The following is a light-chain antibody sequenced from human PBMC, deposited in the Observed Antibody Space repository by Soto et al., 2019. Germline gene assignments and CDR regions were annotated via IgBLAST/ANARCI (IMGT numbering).Light chain of an antibody. Sequence: QSVLAQPPSASASLGASVTLTRTLSSGYSNYEVDWFQQRPGKGPRFVMRVGSGGIVGSKGDGIPDRFSVLGSGLNRYLTIKNIQEDDESDYHCATDHGNKNNFFVIFGGGTKLTVL. CDR3: ATDHGNKNNFFVI. CDR2: VGSGGIVG. CDR1: SGYSNYE. V-gene: IGLV9-49*03. J-gene: IGLJ2*01.